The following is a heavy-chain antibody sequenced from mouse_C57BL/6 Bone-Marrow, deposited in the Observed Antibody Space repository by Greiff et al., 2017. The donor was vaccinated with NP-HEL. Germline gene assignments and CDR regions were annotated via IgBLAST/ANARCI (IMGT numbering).Heavy chain of an antibody. Sequence: EVQLQESGGGLVQPGGSLKLSCAASGFTFSDYYMYLVRQTPEKRLEWVAYISNGGGSTYYPDTVKGRFTISRDNAKNTLYLQMSRLKSEDTAMYYCARQDGYYEAWFAYWGQGTLVTVSA. CDR2: ISNGGGST. V-gene: IGHV5-12*01. J-gene: IGHJ3*01. CDR1: GFTFSDYY. CDR3: ARQDGYYEAWFAY. D-gene: IGHD2-3*01.